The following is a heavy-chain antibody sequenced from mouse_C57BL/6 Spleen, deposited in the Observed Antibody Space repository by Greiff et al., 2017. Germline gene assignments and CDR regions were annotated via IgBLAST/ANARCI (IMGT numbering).Heavy chain of an antibody. D-gene: IGHD1-1*01. Sequence: DVHLVESGGGLVKPGGSLKLSCAASGFTFSDYGMHWVRQAPEKGLEWVAYISSGSSTIYYADTVKGRFTISRDNAKNTPFLQMTSLRSEDTAMYYCARTFITTVVGSWYFDVWGTGTTVTVSS. J-gene: IGHJ1*03. CDR2: ISSGSSTI. CDR1: GFTFSDYG. V-gene: IGHV5-17*01. CDR3: ARTFITTVVGSWYFDV.